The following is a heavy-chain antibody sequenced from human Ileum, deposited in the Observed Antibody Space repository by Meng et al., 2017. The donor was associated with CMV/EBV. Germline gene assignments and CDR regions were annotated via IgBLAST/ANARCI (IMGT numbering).Heavy chain of an antibody. CDR3: ARSPGYWSLDY. Sequence: CAISGDSISSNNWWSWVRQPPGKGLEWIGEISHGGSTKYNPSLQSRVTISVDKTKNHFSLKVTSVTAADTGVYFCARSPGYWSLDYWGQRTLVTVSS. CDR1: GDSISSNNW. D-gene: IGHD2-8*02. CDR2: ISHGGST. V-gene: IGHV4-4*01. J-gene: IGHJ4*02.